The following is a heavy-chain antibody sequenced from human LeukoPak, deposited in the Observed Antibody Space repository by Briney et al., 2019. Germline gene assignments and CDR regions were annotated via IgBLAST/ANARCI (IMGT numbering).Heavy chain of an antibody. CDR2: ISPSGGST. V-gene: IGHV3-23*01. J-gene: IGHJ4*02. CDR1: GITFSSYA. Sequence: PGGSLRLSCAASGITFSSYAMSWVRQAPGQGLEWVSTISPSGGSTYYAASVKGRFTISRDFSKNTVFLHMNSLRAEDTAMYYCARGDDSGYYDYFDYWGQGALVTVSS. CDR3: ARGDDSGYYDYFDY. D-gene: IGHD3-22*01.